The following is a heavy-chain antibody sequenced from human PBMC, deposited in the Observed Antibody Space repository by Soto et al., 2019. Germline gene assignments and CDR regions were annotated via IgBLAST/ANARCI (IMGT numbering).Heavy chain of an antibody. CDR2: ISGSGGST. CDR1: GFTFSSYS. D-gene: IGHD2-2*01. J-gene: IGHJ6*02. CDR3: AKDIVVVPAAYYYYYGMDV. V-gene: IGHV3-23*01. Sequence: GGSLILSCAASGFTFSSYSMSSVRPAPGKGLEWVSAISGSGGSTYYADSVKGRFTISRDNSKNTLYLQMNSLRAEDTAVYYCAKDIVVVPAAYYYYYGMDVWGQGTTVTVSS.